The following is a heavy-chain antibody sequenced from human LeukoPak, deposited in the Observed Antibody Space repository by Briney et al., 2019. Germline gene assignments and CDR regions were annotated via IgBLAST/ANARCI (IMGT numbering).Heavy chain of an antibody. CDR2: ISSSSTTI. Sequence: GGSLRLSCAASGFTFSSYSMMWVRQAPGKGLEWVSYISSSSTTIYYADSVKGRFTISRDNAKNSVYLQMNSLRAEDTAVYYCAKVRLGYCSGGSCSRGGTSMDVWGRGTTVTISS. CDR1: GFTFSSYS. J-gene: IGHJ6*03. D-gene: IGHD2-15*01. CDR3: AKVRLGYCSGGSCSRGGTSMDV. V-gene: IGHV3-48*01.